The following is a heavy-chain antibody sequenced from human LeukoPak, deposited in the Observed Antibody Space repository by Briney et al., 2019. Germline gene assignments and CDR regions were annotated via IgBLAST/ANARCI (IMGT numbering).Heavy chain of an antibody. J-gene: IGHJ3*02. CDR1: GFTFSSYS. V-gene: IGHV3-21*01. Sequence: GGSLRLSCAASGFTFSSYSMSWVRQAPGKGLEWVSSISSSSSYIYYADSVKGGFTISRDNAKNTLYLQMNSLRAEDTAVYYCASPYYDDSNAFDIWGQGTMVTVSS. CDR3: ASPYYDDSNAFDI. CDR2: ISSSSSYI. D-gene: IGHD3-22*01.